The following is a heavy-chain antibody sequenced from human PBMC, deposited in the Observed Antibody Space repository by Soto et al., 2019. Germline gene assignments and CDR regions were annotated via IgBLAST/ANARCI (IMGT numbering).Heavy chain of an antibody. V-gene: IGHV3-21*01. CDR1: GLTFSSYS. J-gene: IGHJ3*02. Sequence: GCLRLSSAASGLTFSSYSMNWVRQPPGKGLEWVSSISSSSSYIYYADSVKGRFTISRDNAKNSLYLQINSLRAEDTAVYYCARDRTGYSSSTDAFDIWGQGTMVTVSS. D-gene: IGHD6-13*01. CDR2: ISSSSSYI. CDR3: ARDRTGYSSSTDAFDI.